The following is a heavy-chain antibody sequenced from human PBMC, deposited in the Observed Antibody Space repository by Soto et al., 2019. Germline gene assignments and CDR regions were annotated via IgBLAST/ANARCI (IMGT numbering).Heavy chain of an antibody. J-gene: IGHJ4*02. D-gene: IGHD2-15*01. Sequence: EVQLLESGGGLVQPGGSLRLSCAASGFTFSSYVMSWVRQAPGKGLEWVSAISGSGGSTYYADSVQGRFTISRDNSKNTLYLQMNSLRAEDTSVYYCAKVGAYCSGGSCYKQGFDYWGQGTLVTVSS. CDR1: GFTFSSYV. V-gene: IGHV3-23*01. CDR2: ISGSGGST. CDR3: AKVGAYCSGGSCYKQGFDY.